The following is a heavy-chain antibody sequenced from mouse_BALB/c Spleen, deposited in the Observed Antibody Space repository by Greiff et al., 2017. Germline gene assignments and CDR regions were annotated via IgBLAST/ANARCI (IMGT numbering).Heavy chain of an antibody. Sequence: EVQLQESGGGLVQPGGSLKLSCAASGFTFSSYTMSWVRQTPEKRLEWVAYISDGGGSTYYPDTVKGRFTISRDNAKNTLYLQMSSLKSEDTAMYYCARHRKYGNYGDYYAMDYWGQGTSVTVSS. D-gene: IGHD2-10*02. CDR1: GFTFSSYT. V-gene: IGHV5-12-2*01. CDR3: ARHRKYGNYGDYYAMDY. CDR2: ISDGGGST. J-gene: IGHJ4*01.